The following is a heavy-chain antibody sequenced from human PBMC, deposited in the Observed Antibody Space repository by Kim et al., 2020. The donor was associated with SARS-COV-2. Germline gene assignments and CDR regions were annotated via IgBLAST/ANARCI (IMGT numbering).Heavy chain of an antibody. CDR1: GGSFSGYY. CDR2: INHSGST. J-gene: IGHJ4*02. Sequence: SETLSLTCAVYGGSFSGYYWSWIRQPPGKGLEWIGEINHSGSTNYNPSLKSRVTISVDTSKNQFSLKLSSVTAADTAVYYCARGPGAMVRGVRFDYWGQGTLVTVSS. CDR3: ARGPGAMVRGVRFDY. V-gene: IGHV4-34*01. D-gene: IGHD3-10*01.